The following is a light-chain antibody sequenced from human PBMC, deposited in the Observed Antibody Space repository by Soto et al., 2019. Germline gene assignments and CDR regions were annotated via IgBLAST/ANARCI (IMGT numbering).Light chain of an antibody. CDR1: QSISSW. J-gene: IGKJ5*01. Sequence: DIQMTQSPSTLSASVGDRVTITCRASQSISSWLAWYQQKPGKAPKLLIYEDSSLESGVPSRFSGSGSETEFSLTLSSLQPDDFATHYCQQYNSYPISFSQGTRLEIK. CDR3: QQYNSYPIS. CDR2: EDS. V-gene: IGKV1-5*01.